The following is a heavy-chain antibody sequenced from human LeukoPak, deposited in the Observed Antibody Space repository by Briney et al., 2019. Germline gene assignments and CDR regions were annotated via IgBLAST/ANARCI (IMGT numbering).Heavy chain of an antibody. D-gene: IGHD6-13*01. V-gene: IGHV3-9*01. CDR1: GFTFDDYA. CDR3: ARVLVTHSSSWYFWFDP. J-gene: IGHJ5*02. Sequence: GGSLRLSCAASGFTFDDYAMHWVRQAPGKGLEWVSGISWNSGSIGYADSVKGRFTISRDNAKNTLYLQMNSLRAEDTAVYYCARVLVTHSSSWYFWFDPWGQGTLVTVSS. CDR2: ISWNSGSI.